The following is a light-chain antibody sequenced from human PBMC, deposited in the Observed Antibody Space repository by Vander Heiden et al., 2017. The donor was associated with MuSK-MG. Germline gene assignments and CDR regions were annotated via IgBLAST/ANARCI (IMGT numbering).Light chain of an antibody. J-gene: IGKJ1*01. CDR2: AAS. Sequence: DIERTQSPSSLSASVGDRVTITCRASQSVSSYLNWYQQKPGKAPKLLIYAASSLHSGVPSRFSGSGSVTDFSLTISRLKTEDFATYYCQQTDRKFRTFGQGTKVEIK. CDR3: QQTDRKFRT. V-gene: IGKV1-39*01. CDR1: QSVSSY.